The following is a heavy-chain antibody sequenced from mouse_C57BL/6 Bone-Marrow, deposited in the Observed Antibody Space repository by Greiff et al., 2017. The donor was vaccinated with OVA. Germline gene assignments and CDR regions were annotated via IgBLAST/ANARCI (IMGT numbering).Heavy chain of an antibody. CDR3: ARRGSYYCGSSYVGTYWYFDV. J-gene: IGHJ1*03. Sequence: QVQLQQSGAELMKPGASVKLSCKATGYTFTGYWIEWVKQRPGHGLEWIGEILPGSGSTNYNEKFKGKATFTADTSSHTAYMQLSSLTTEDSAIYYCARRGSYYCGSSYVGTYWYFDVWGTGTTVTVSS. CDR1: GYTFTGYW. V-gene: IGHV1-9*01. CDR2: ILPGSGST. D-gene: IGHD1-1*01.